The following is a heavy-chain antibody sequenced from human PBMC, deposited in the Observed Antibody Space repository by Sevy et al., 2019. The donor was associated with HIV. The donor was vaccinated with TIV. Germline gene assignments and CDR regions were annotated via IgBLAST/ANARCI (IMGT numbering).Heavy chain of an antibody. D-gene: IGHD3-10*01. V-gene: IGHV3-7*03. CDR3: ASAHGSGIGIYYYYYMDV. J-gene: IGHJ6*03. Sequence: GGSLRLSCAASGFTFGTYWMTWVRQAPGKGLEWVANIKQDGSEKYYVDSVKGRFTIFRDNAKNSLYLQMNSLRAEDTAVYYCASAHGSGIGIYYYYYMDVWGKGTTVTVSS. CDR1: GFTFGTYW. CDR2: IKQDGSEK.